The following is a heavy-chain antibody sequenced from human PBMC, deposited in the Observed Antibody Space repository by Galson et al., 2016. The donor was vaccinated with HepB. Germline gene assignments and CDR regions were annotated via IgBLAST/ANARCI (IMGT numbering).Heavy chain of an antibody. D-gene: IGHD6-13*01. V-gene: IGHV3-7*01. CDR1: GFTFSSYW. CDR2: IKQDGSEK. J-gene: IGHJ6*02. CDR3: ARDRGSSSYGYYYGMDV. Sequence: SLRLSCAASGFTFSSYWMSWVRQAPGKGLEWVAHIKQDGSEKYYVDSVKGRFTISRDNAKNSLYLQMNNLRAKDTAVYYCARDRGSSSYGYYYGMDVWGQGTTVTVSS.